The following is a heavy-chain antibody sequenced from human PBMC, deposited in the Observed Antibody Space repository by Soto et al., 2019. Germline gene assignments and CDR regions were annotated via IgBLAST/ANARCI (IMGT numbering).Heavy chain of an antibody. D-gene: IGHD5-18*01. Sequence: QVQLVQSGAEVKKPGSSVKVSCKASGGTFSSYAISWVRQAPGQGLEWMGGIIPMFGTANYAQKFQGRVTITADESTSTAYMELSSLRSEDTAVYYCAINVDTAALHSYYYYGMDVWGQGTTVTVSS. J-gene: IGHJ6*02. CDR3: AINVDTAALHSYYYYGMDV. V-gene: IGHV1-69*01. CDR1: GGTFSSYA. CDR2: IIPMFGTA.